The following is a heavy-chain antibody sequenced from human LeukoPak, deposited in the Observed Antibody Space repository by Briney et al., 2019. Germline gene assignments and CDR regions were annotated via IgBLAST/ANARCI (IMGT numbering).Heavy chain of an antibody. J-gene: IGHJ5*02. V-gene: IGHV3-21*01. CDR3: ARDYPDNDYGDYENWFDP. Sequence: GGSLRLSCAASGFTFSSYSMNWVRQAPGKGLEWVSSISSSSSYIYYADSVKGRFAISRDNAKNSLYLQMNSLRAEDTAVYYCARDYPDNDYGDYENWFDPWGQGTLVTVSS. CDR1: GFTFSSYS. CDR2: ISSSSSYI. D-gene: IGHD4-17*01.